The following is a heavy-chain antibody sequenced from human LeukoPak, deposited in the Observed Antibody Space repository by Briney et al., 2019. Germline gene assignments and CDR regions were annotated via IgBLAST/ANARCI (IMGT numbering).Heavy chain of an antibody. CDR1: GGSISSYY. CDR3: VISSGYYTYDY. V-gene: IGHV4-4*07. D-gene: IGHD3-22*01. J-gene: IGHJ4*02. CDR2: IYTSGST. Sequence: SKTLSLTCTVSGGSISSYYWSWIRQPAGKGLEWIGRIYTSGSTNYNPSLKSRVTMSVDTSKNQFSLKLSSVTAADTAVYYCVISSGYYTYDYWGQGTLVTVSS.